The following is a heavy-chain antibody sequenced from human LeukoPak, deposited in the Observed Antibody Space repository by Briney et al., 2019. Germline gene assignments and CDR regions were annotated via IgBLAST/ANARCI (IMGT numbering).Heavy chain of an antibody. CDR3: AREADDNLDY. CDR2: IIGSGSTI. D-gene: IGHD3-22*01. J-gene: IGHJ4*02. Sequence: PGGSLRLSCAASGFTFSGYEMNWVRQAQGKWLEWVSYIIGSGSTIYYADSVKGRFTISRDNARNSLYLQMSSLRAEDTAVYYCAREADDNLDYWGQGTLVTVSS. V-gene: IGHV3-48*03. CDR1: GFTFSGYE.